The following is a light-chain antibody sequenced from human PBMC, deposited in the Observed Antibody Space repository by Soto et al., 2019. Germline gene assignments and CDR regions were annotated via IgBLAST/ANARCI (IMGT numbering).Light chain of an antibody. CDR3: QQRNRWPPVT. CDR2: DAS. CDR1: QSVSTY. Sequence: DNVLTQSPDTLSLSPGEIATLSCRASQSVSTYLAWYQQKPGRGPRLLIYDASNRATGIPARFSGSGSGTDFTLTISSLEPEDFAVYYCQQRNRWPPVTFGGGTKVDI. J-gene: IGKJ4*01. V-gene: IGKV3-11*01.